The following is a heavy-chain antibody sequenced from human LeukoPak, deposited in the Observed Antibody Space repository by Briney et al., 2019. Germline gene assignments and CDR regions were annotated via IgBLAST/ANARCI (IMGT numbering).Heavy chain of an antibody. V-gene: IGHV3-21*01. CDR3: ARAMVRGPHHAFDI. CDR2: ISSSSSYI. Sequence: AGGSLRLSCAASGFTFSSYSMNWVRQAPGKGLEWVSSISSSSSYIYYADSVKGRFTISRDNAKNSLYLQMNSLRAEDTAVYYCARAMVRGPHHAFDIWGQGTMVTVSS. J-gene: IGHJ3*02. D-gene: IGHD3-10*01. CDR1: GFTFSSYS.